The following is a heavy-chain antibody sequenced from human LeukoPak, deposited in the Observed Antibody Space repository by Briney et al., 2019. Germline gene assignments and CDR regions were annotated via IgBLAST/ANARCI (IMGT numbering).Heavy chain of an antibody. CDR3: ARDYDSSGYSDAFDI. Sequence: GGSLRLSCAASGFTFDDYGMSWVRQAPGKGLEWVSGINWNGGSTGYADSVKGRFTISRDNAKNSLYLQMDSLRAEDTALYYCARDYDSSGYSDAFDIWGQGTMVTVSS. J-gene: IGHJ3*02. V-gene: IGHV3-20*04. D-gene: IGHD3-22*01. CDR1: GFTFDDYG. CDR2: INWNGGST.